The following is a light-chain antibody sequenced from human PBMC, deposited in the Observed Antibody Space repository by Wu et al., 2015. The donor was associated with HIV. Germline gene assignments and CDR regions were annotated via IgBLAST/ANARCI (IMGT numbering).Light chain of an antibody. V-gene: IGKV3-20*01. Sequence: EIVLTQSPGTLSVSPGERATLSCRASQSVSSNLAWYQQKPGQAPRLLIYGAFTRATGIPARFSGSGSGTDFTLTISRLEPEDFAVYFCQQYSTSITFGQGTRLEMK. CDR2: GAF. J-gene: IGKJ5*01. CDR3: QQYSTSIT. CDR1: QSVSSN.